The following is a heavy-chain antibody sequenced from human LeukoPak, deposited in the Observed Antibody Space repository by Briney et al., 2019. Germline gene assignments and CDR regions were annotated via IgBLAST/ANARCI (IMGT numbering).Heavy chain of an antibody. Sequence: ASVKVSFKASGYTFTSYGISLVRQAPGQGLEWMGWISAYNGNTNYAQKLQGRVTMTTDTSTSTAYMELRSLRSDDTAVYYCARDQEYYDILTGYYLGGDDAFDIWGQGTMVTVSS. V-gene: IGHV1-18*01. CDR3: ARDQEYYDILTGYYLGGDDAFDI. D-gene: IGHD3-9*01. CDR2: ISAYNGNT. CDR1: GYTFTSYG. J-gene: IGHJ3*02.